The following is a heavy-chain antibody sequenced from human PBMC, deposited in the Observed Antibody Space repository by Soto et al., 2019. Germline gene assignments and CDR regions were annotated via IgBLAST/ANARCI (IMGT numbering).Heavy chain of an antibody. D-gene: IGHD2-15*01. CDR3: AKQIGSCRGGSCYFDD. J-gene: IGHJ4*02. CDR2: IGSSGGDDT. V-gene: IGHV3-23*01. Sequence: GGSLRLSCAASGFILDSYAMSWVRQAPGKGLEWVAAIGSSGGDDTYYADSVKGRFTISRDNSNDALFLRMNSLRVEDTALYHCAKQIGSCRGGSCYFDDLGLGSSVTVSS. CDR1: GFILDSYA.